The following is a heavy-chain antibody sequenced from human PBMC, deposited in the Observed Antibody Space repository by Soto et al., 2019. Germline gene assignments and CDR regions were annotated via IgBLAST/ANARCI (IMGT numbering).Heavy chain of an antibody. CDR1: GFTFSSYV. Sequence: QVQLVESGGGVVHPETSLRLSCAASGFTFSSYVMHWVRQAPGKGLEWVAVISYDGNDKLYADSLKGRFTVSRDNSKNTMFLQMNSLRSEDTAVYFCGKDLRRWERAAGDSWGQGTQVTVSS. CDR3: GKDLRRWERAAGDS. D-gene: IGHD1-26*01. V-gene: IGHV3-30*18. CDR2: ISYDGNDK. J-gene: IGHJ4*02.